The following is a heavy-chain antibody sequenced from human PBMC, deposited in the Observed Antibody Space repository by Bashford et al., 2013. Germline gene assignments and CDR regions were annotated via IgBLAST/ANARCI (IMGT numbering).Heavy chain of an antibody. J-gene: IGHJ4*02. CDR1: GFSLTTSGMC. CDR3: VRIEEDRDYYDFWSGYNSYYFDY. Sequence: SGPTLVKPTQTLTLTCTVSGFSLTTSGMCVNWIRQTPGKALEWIARIDWDDAKSYSTSLKTRLSISKDTSTNEVVLTMANMDPVDTGTYYCVRIEEDRDYYDFWSGYNSYYFDYWGQGTLVTVSS. CDR2: IDWDDAK. D-gene: IGHD3-3*01. V-gene: IGHV2-70*10.